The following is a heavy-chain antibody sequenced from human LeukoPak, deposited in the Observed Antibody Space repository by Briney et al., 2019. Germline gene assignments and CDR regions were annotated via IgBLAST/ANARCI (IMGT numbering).Heavy chain of an antibody. J-gene: IGHJ6*03. CDR3: ARESNHIYYYYYYMDV. CDR2: ISYDGSNK. CDR1: GFTFSSYG. V-gene: IGHV3-30*03. D-gene: IGHD2/OR15-2a*01. Sequence: GGSLRLSCAASGFTFSSYGMHWVRQAPGKGLEWVAVISYDGSNKYYADSVKGRFTISRDNSKNTLYLQMNSLRAEDTAVYYCARESNHIYYYYYYMDVWGKGTTVTVSS.